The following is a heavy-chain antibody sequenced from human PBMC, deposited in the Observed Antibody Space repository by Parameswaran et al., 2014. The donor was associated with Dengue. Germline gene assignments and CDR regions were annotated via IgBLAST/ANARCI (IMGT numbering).Heavy chain of an antibody. D-gene: IGHD4-17*01. Sequence: RWIRQPPGKGLEWVANIKQDGSEKYYVDSVKGRFTISRDNAKNSLYLQMNSLRAEDTAVYYCAREGTVTTGPMGRVYWYFDLWGRGTLVTVSS. J-gene: IGHJ2*01. CDR2: IKQDGSEK. CDR3: AREGTVTTGPMGRVYWYFDL. V-gene: IGHV3-7*01.